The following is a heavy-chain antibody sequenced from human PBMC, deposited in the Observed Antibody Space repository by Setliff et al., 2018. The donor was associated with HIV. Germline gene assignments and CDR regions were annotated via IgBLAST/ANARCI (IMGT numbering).Heavy chain of an antibody. CDR3: ATPGVGAGAFDI. D-gene: IGHD3-10*01. CDR1: GYSFTFYG. J-gene: IGHJ3*02. V-gene: IGHV1-18*04. CDR2: VSVYNGNT. Sequence: PSVKVSCKASGYSFTFYGLHWVRQAPGQGLEWMGWVSVYNGNTKYAENFQDRLTLTTDASTGTGFMELRGLRSDDTAVYYCATPGVGAGAFDIWGRGTMVTVSS.